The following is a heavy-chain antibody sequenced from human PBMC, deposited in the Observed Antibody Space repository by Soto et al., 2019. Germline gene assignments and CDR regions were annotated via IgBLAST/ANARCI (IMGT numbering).Heavy chain of an antibody. V-gene: IGHV3-64D*06. D-gene: IGHD5-18*01. CDR1: GFTFSSYA. J-gene: IGHJ4*02. CDR3: VGGYSYGPFDY. CDR2: ISSNGGST. Sequence: PGGSLRLSCSASGFTFSSYAMHWVRQAPGKGLEYVSAISSNGGSTYYADSVKGRFTISRDNSKNTLYLQMSSLRAEDTAVYYCVGGYSYGPFDYWGQGTLVTAPQ.